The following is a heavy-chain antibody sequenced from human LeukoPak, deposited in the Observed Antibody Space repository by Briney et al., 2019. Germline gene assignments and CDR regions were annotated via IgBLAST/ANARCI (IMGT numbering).Heavy chain of an antibody. CDR1: GYSFTSYW. Sequence: GESLKISCKGSGYSFTSYWIGWVRQMPGKGLEWMGIIYPGDSDTRYSSSFQGQVTISADKSISTAYLQWSSLKASDTAMYYCARRSDYYDSSGYYYVFDYWGQGTLVTVSS. CDR2: IYPGDSDT. D-gene: IGHD3-22*01. V-gene: IGHV5-51*01. J-gene: IGHJ4*02. CDR3: ARRSDYYDSSGYYYVFDY.